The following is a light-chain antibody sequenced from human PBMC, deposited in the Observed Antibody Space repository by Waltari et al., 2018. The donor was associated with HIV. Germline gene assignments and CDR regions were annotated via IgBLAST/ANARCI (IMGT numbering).Light chain of an antibody. V-gene: IGLV2-14*01. Sequence: QSALTQPASVSRSPGQSITISCTGTSSDVGGYDYVSWYQHHPGKAPKLIIYEVSDRPSGVSKRFSGSKSGNTASLTISGLQTEDEADYYCTSYTSITTLVFGGGTKLTVL. CDR1: SSDVGGYDY. J-gene: IGLJ3*02. CDR2: EVS. CDR3: TSYTSITTLV.